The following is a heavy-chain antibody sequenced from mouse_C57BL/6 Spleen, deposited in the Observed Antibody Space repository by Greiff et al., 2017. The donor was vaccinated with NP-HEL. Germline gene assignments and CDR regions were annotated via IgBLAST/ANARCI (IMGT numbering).Heavy chain of an antibody. CDR2: ISDGGSYT. CDR3: ARDYGSSDY. CDR1: GFTFSSYA. Sequence: EVKLVESGGGLVKPGGSLKLSCAASGFTFSSYAMSWVRQTPEKRLEWVATISDGGSYTYYPDNVKGRFTISRDNAKNNLYLQMSHLKSEDTAMYYCARDYGSSDYWGQGTTLTVSS. D-gene: IGHD1-1*01. V-gene: IGHV5-4*03. J-gene: IGHJ2*01.